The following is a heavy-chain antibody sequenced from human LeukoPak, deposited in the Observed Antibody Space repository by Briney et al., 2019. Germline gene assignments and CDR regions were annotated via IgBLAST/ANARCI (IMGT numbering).Heavy chain of an antibody. Sequence: GASVKVSCKASGGTFSSYAISWVRQAPGQGLEWMGGIIPIFGTANYAQKFQGRVTITTDESTSTAYMELSSLRSEDTAVYYCARVVRYDSSGYQTYYFDYWGQGTLVTVSS. J-gene: IGHJ4*02. D-gene: IGHD3-22*01. CDR1: GGTFSSYA. CDR2: IIPIFGTA. CDR3: ARVVRYDSSGYQTYYFDY. V-gene: IGHV1-69*05.